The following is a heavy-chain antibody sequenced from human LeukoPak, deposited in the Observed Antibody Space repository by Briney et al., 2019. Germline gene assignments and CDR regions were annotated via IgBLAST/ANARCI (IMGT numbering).Heavy chain of an antibody. CDR3: AKEAGYDFWSGYPMDV. Sequence: GGSLRLSCAASGFTFSSYAMSWVRQAPGKGLEWVSAISGSGGSTYYADSVRSLFTIARDNSKNTMYLRMNRLRAEDTAVYYCAKEAGYDFWSGYPMDVWGQGTTVTVSS. D-gene: IGHD3-3*01. CDR2: ISGSGGST. J-gene: IGHJ6*02. V-gene: IGHV3-23*01. CDR1: GFTFSSYA.